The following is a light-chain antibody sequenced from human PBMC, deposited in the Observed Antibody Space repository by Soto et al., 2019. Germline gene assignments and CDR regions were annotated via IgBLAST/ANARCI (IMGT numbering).Light chain of an antibody. CDR3: CSYAGSSTFAV. CDR2: EGS. J-gene: IGLJ7*01. V-gene: IGLV2-23*01. CDR1: SSDVGSYNL. Sequence: QAASVSGSPGQSITISCTGTSSDVGSYNLVSWYQQHPGKAPKLMIYEGSKRPSGVSNRFSGSKSGNTASLTISGLQAEDEADYYCCSYAGSSTFAVFGGGTQLTVL.